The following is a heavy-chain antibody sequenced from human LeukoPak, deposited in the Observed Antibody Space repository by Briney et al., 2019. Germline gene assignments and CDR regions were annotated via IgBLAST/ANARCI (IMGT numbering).Heavy chain of an antibody. D-gene: IGHD2-2*01. V-gene: IGHV4-30-2*01. CDR2: IYQSGST. CDR3: ARKSSSDVFDI. J-gene: IGHJ3*02. CDR1: GGSISSGGYS. Sequence: SDTLSLTCAVSGGSISSGGYSWSWIRQPPGKGLEWIGHIYQSGSTYYNASLKSRVTISIDRSKNQFSLKLSSVAAADTAVYYCARKSSSDVFDIWGQGTMVTVSS.